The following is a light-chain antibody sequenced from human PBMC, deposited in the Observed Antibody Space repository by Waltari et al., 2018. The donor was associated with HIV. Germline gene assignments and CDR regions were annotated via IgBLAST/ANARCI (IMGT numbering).Light chain of an antibody. CDR1: ISDVGSYNL. Sequence: QSALTQPASVSGSPGQSITISCTGTISDVGSYNLVSWYQQHPGKAPKLMIYEVSKRPSGVSNRFSASKSANTASLTISGLQAEDEADYYCCSYAGSNTHVFGTGTKVTVL. CDR2: EVS. V-gene: IGLV2-23*02. CDR3: CSYAGSNTHV. J-gene: IGLJ1*01.